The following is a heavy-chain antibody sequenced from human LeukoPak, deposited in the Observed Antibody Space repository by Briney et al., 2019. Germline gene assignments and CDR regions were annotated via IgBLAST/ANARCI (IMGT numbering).Heavy chain of an antibody. D-gene: IGHD5-24*01. CDR2: ISSSSSYI. CDR1: GFTFSSYS. Sequence: PGGSLRLSCAASGFTFSSYSMNWVRQAPGKGLEWASSISSSSSYIYYADSVKGRFTISRDNAKNSLYLQMNSLRAEDTAVYYCARVGKDGYGLRVEYYFDYWGQGTLVTVSS. CDR3: ARVGKDGYGLRVEYYFDY. J-gene: IGHJ4*02. V-gene: IGHV3-21*01.